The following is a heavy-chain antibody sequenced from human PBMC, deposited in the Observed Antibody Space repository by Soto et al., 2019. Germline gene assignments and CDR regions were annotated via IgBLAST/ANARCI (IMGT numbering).Heavy chain of an antibody. V-gene: IGHV3-33*01. CDR2: IWYDGSNK. CDR3: ARDLGLRGDYYYYGMDV. D-gene: IGHD1-26*01. J-gene: IGHJ6*02. Sequence: GGSLRLSCAASGFTFSSYGMHWVRQAPGKGLEWVAVIWYDGSNKYYADSVKGRFTISRDNSKNTLYLQMNSLRAEDTAVYYCARDLGLRGDYYYYGMDVWGQGTTVTVSS. CDR1: GFTFSSYG.